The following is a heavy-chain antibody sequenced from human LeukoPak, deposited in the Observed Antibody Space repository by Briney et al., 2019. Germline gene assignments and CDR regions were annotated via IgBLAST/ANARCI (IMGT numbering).Heavy chain of an antibody. V-gene: IGHV3-53*01. CDR2: ISSGGNT. CDR3: ANLIRDSSGYQEVDY. CDR1: GFIVSSNY. J-gene: IGHJ4*02. Sequence: PGGSLGLSCAASGFIVSSNYMSWVRQAPGKGLEWVSVISSGGNTYYADSVKGRFTISRDNSKNTVFLQMNSLRAEDTAVYYCANLIRDSSGYQEVDYWGQGTLVTVSS. D-gene: IGHD3-22*01.